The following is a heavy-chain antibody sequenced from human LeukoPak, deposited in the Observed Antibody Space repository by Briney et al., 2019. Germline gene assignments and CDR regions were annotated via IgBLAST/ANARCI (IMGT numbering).Heavy chain of an antibody. D-gene: IGHD6-13*01. J-gene: IGHJ3*02. V-gene: IGHV4-4*02. CDR2: IYHSGST. Sequence: SETLSLTCAVSGDSISGNNWWSWVRQPPGKGLEWIGEIYHSGSTTYNPSLKSRVTISVDESKNHFSLKLSSVTAADTAVYYCARVGGAAAGRGNAFDIWGQGTMVTVSS. CDR3: ARVGGAAAGRGNAFDI. CDR1: GDSISGNNW.